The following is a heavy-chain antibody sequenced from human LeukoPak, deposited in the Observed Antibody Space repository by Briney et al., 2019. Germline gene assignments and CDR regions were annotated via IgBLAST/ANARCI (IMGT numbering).Heavy chain of an antibody. CDR2: IYYSGST. Sequence: SETLSLTCTASGGSISSSSYYWGWIRQPPGKGLEWIGSIYYSGSTYYNPSLKSRVTISVDTSKNQFSLKLSSVTAADTAVYYCARHARRYYYYYGMDVWGQGTTVTVSS. V-gene: IGHV4-39*01. CDR3: ARHARRYYYYYGMDV. J-gene: IGHJ6*02. CDR1: GGSISSSSYY.